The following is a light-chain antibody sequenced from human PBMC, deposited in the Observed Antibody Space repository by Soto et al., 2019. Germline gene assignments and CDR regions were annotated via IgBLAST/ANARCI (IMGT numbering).Light chain of an antibody. V-gene: IGKV3-20*01. CDR3: QHYGNEGT. J-gene: IGKJ3*01. Sequence: EIVLTQSPGTMSLSPGERATLSCRASQSISSSHLAWYQQKPDQTPRLLIYGASNRATGIPDRFSGSGSGTDFTLTISRLEPKDFAVYYCQHYGNEGTFGPGTQVDLK. CDR1: QSISSSH. CDR2: GAS.